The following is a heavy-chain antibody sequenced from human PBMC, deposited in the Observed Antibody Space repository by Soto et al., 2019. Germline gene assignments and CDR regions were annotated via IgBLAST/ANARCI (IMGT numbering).Heavy chain of an antibody. V-gene: IGHV3-23*01. D-gene: IGHD2-2*03. J-gene: IGHJ5*02. Sequence: HPGGSLRLSCAASGFTFSSYAMSWVRQAPGKGLEWVSAISGSGGSTYYADSVKGRFTISRDNSKNTLYLQMNSLRAEDTAVYYCAKAGDRRMDLDWFDPWGQGTLVTVSS. CDR1: GFTFSSYA. CDR3: AKAGDRRMDLDWFDP. CDR2: ISGSGGST.